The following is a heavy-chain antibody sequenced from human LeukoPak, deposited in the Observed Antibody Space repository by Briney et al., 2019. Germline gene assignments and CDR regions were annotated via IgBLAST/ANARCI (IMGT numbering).Heavy chain of an antibody. CDR3: AREGWRFEDAFDI. Sequence: SETLSLTCAVYGGSFSGYYWSWIRQPPGKGLEWIGEINHSGSTNYNPSLKSRVTMSVDTSKNQFSLKLSSVTAADTAVYYCAREGWRFEDAFDIWGQGTMVTVSS. D-gene: IGHD3-10*01. CDR1: GGSFSGYY. CDR2: INHSGST. J-gene: IGHJ3*02. V-gene: IGHV4-34*01.